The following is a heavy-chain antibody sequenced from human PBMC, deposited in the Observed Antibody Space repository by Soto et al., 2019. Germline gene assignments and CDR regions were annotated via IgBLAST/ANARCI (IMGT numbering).Heavy chain of an antibody. D-gene: IGHD3-16*01. J-gene: IGHJ3*02. V-gene: IGHV1-18*01. CDR1: GYTFTSYG. CDR2: ISAYNGNT. Sequence: QVQLVQSGAEVKKPGASVKVSCKASGYTFTSYGISWVRQAPGQGLEWMGWISAYNGNTNYAQKLQGRVTMTTDTSTSTADMELRSLRSDDTAVYYCARDPVDYVWGSDAFDIWGQGTMVTVSS. CDR3: ARDPVDYVWGSDAFDI.